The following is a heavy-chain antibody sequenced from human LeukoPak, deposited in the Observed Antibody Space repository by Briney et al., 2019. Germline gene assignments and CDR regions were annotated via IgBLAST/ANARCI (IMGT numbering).Heavy chain of an antibody. V-gene: IGHV3-48*01. CDR3: ARGAGAFDRLSPVDY. CDR1: GFTFSSYS. J-gene: IGHJ4*02. CDR2: ISSSSSTI. Sequence: PGGSLRLSCAASGFTFSSYSMNWVRQAPGKGLEWVSYISSSSSTIYYADSVKGRFTISRDNAKNSLYLQMNSLRAEDTAVYYCARGAGAFDRLSPVDYWGQGTLVTVSS. D-gene: IGHD3-9*01.